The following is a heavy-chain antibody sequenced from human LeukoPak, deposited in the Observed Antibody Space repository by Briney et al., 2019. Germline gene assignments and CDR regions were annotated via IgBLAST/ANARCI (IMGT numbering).Heavy chain of an antibody. CDR2: IETGGAST. CDR3: AKGLARVRGVTYYFDY. V-gene: IGHV3-23*05. D-gene: IGHD3-10*01. CDR1: GFTFSRYG. J-gene: IGHJ4*02. Sequence: PGGSLRLSCAASGFTFSRYGMSWVRQAPGKGLEWVSAIETGGASTYYADSVKGRFSISRDNSKNTLYLQMNSLRAEDTAVYYCAKGLARVRGVTYYFDYWGQGTLVTVSS.